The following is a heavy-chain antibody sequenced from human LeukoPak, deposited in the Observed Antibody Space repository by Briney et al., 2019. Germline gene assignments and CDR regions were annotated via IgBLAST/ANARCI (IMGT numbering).Heavy chain of an antibody. D-gene: IGHD6-6*01. CDR1: GFTFSSYA. V-gene: IGHV3-30-3*01. CDR2: ISYDGSNK. CDR3: ARDGEYSSSSAVFTPNYFDY. J-gene: IGHJ4*02. Sequence: GGSLRLSCAASGFTFSSYAMHWVRQAPGKGLEWVAVISYDGSNKYYADSVKGRFTISRDNSKNTLYLQMNSLIAEDTAVYYCARDGEYSSSSAVFTPNYFDYWGQGTLVTVSS.